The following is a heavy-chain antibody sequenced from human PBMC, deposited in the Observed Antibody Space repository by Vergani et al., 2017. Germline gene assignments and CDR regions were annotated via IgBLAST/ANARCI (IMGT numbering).Heavy chain of an antibody. CDR1: GGSFSDYY. J-gene: IGHJ6*02. V-gene: IGHV4-34*01. D-gene: IGHD4-17*01. CDR3: ARALGDYGDYVWAYYYYYGMDV. Sequence: QVQLQEWGAGLLKTSETLSLTCGVSGGSFSDYYWSWIRQAPGMGLEWIGEVNHGGSTYYNPSLKSRVTISVDTSKNQFSLKLSSVTAADTAVYYCARALGDYGDYVWAYYYYYGMDVWGQGTTVTVSS. CDR2: VNHGGST.